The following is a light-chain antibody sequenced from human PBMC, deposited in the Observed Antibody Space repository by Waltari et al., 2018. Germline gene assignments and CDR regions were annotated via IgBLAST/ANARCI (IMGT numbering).Light chain of an antibody. Sequence: EIAMTQSPATLSVSPGERATLSCRASQSLGSNLAWYQQKPGQAPRLLSYAASTRATGIPARFSGSGSGTEFTLTISSLQSEDFAIYYCQQYNDWPPTWTFGQGTKVEIK. CDR3: QQYNDWPPTWT. J-gene: IGKJ1*01. CDR2: AAS. V-gene: IGKV3-15*01. CDR1: QSLGSN.